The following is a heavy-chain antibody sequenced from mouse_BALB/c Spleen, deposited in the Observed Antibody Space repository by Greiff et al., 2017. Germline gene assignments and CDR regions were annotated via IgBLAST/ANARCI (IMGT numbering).Heavy chain of an antibody. V-gene: IGHV5-17*02. D-gene: IGHD2-4*01. Sequence: DVMLVESGGGLVQPGGSRKLSCAASGFTFSSFGMHWVRQAPEKGLEWVAYISSGSSTIYYADTVKGRFTISRDNPKNTLFLQMTSLRSEDTAMYYCARGGITTMAYWGQGTLVTVSA. CDR2: ISSGSSTI. CDR3: ARGGITTMAY. J-gene: IGHJ3*01. CDR1: GFTFSSFG.